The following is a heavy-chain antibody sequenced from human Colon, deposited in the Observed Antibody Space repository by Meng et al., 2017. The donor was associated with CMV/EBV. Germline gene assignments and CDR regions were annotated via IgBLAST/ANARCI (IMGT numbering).Heavy chain of an antibody. Sequence: SETLSLTCTVSNGSISTSTYYWGWIRQSPGKGLEWIGSIYYSGSTYYNPSLKSRVIISVDTSKNQFSLKLSSVTAADTAVYYGLHSGNYYGDAFDIWGQGTMVTVSS. D-gene: IGHD1-26*01. CDR3: LHSGNYYGDAFDI. J-gene: IGHJ3*02. V-gene: IGHV4-39*07. CDR1: NGSISTSTYY. CDR2: IYYSGST.